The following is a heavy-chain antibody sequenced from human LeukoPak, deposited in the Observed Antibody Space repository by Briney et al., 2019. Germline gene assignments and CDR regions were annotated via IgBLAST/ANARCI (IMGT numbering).Heavy chain of an antibody. J-gene: IGHJ3*02. CDR3: AKCRGPDAFDI. V-gene: IGHV3-48*03. Sequence: GGSLRLSCAASGFTFSSYEINWVRQAPGKGLEWVSYISRSDNTTYYADSVQGRFTISRDNSKNTLCLQMNSLRADDTAVYYCAKCRGPDAFDIWGQGTMVTVSS. D-gene: IGHD3-10*01. CDR2: ISRSDNTT. CDR1: GFTFSSYE.